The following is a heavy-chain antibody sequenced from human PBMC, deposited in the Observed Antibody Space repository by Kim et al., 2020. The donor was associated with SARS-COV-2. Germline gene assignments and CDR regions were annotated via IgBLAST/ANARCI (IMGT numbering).Heavy chain of an antibody. CDR1: GFTFSSYS. D-gene: IGHD6-13*01. J-gene: IGHJ6*02. V-gene: IGHV3-21*01. CDR2: ISSSSSYI. Sequence: GGSLRLSCAASGFTFSSYSMNWVRQAPGKGLEWVSSISSSSSYIYYADSVKGRFTISRDNAKNSLYLQMNSLRAEDTAVYYCARGGIPGPIWQQLVWCYYYGMDVWGQGTTVTVSS. CDR3: ARGGIPGPIWQQLVWCYYYGMDV.